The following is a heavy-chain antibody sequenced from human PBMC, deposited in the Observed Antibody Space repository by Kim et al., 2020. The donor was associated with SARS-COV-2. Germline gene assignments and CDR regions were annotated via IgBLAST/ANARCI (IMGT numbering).Heavy chain of an antibody. D-gene: IGHD6-19*01. V-gene: IGHV1-46*01. CDR3: ARDRGQWLDLFDY. Sequence: SYEQRFKGRVTMTRDTSTNTVYMELSSLRSEDTAVYYCARDRGQWLDLFDYWGQGTLVTVSS. J-gene: IGHJ4*02.